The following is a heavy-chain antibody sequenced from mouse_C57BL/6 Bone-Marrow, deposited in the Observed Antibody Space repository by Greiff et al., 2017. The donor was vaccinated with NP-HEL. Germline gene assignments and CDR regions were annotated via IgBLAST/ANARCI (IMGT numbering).Heavy chain of an antibody. CDR2: ISYDGSN. CDR3: ASSFTMITPYWYFDV. V-gene: IGHV3-6*01. CDR1: GYSITSGYY. D-gene: IGHD2-4*01. J-gene: IGHJ1*03. Sequence: ESGPGLVKPSQSLSLTCSVTGYSITSGYYWNWIRQFPGNKLEWMGYISYDGSNNYNPSLKNRISITRDTSKNQFFLKLNSVTTEDTATYYCASSFTMITPYWYFDVWGTGTTVTVSS.